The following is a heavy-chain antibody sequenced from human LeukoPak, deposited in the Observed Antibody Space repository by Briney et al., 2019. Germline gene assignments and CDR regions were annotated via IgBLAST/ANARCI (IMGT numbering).Heavy chain of an antibody. V-gene: IGHV3-72*01. J-gene: IGHJ3*02. D-gene: IGHD3-22*01. CDR2: IRRKGQSYTT. CDR1: GFTFSDYI. Sequence: PGGSLRLSCAASGFTFSDYILDWVRQAPGKGLEWVGRIRRKGQSYTTEYAASVKGRFTISRDDSKNSLYLHMNSLRTEDTAVYHCSRDGKEADNSAFDIWGQGTMVTVSS. CDR3: SRDGKEADNSAFDI.